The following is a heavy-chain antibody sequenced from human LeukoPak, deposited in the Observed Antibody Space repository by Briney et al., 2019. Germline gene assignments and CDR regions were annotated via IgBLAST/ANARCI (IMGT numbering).Heavy chain of an antibody. Sequence: PSETLSLTCIVSGGSISSGSYYWSWIRQPAGKGLEWIGRVFTSGSTDYNPSFKSRVTISVDTSKKQVSLKLKSVTAADTAVYYCARAPQYCSSTSCASYMDVWGKGTTVTISS. D-gene: IGHD2-2*01. J-gene: IGHJ6*03. CDR3: ARAPQYCSSTSCASYMDV. CDR1: GGSISSGSYY. V-gene: IGHV4-61*02. CDR2: VFTSGST.